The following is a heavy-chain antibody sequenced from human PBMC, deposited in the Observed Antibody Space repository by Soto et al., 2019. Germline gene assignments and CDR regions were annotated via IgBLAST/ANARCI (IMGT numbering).Heavy chain of an antibody. D-gene: IGHD6-19*01. V-gene: IGHV1-24*01. Sequence: ASVKVSCKVSGYTLTELSMHWVRQAPGKGLEWMGGFDPEDGETIYAQKFQGRVTMTEDTSTDTAYMELSSLRSEDTAVYYCATGYSIAVAGIFDYWGQGTRVTVAS. J-gene: IGHJ4*02. CDR3: ATGYSIAVAGIFDY. CDR2: FDPEDGET. CDR1: GYTLTELS.